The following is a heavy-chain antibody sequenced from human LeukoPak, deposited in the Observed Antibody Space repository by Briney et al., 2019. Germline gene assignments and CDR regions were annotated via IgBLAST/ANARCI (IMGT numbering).Heavy chain of an antibody. J-gene: IGHJ4*02. Sequence: GGSLRLSCAASGFTFSSYEMNWVRQAPGKGLEWVSYISSSGSTIYYADSVKGRFTISRDNAKNSLYLQMNSLRAEDTAVYYCARQLRYYDSSGPLDYDYWGQGTLVTVSS. D-gene: IGHD3-22*01. CDR1: GFTFSSYE. CDR3: ARQLRYYDSSGPLDYDY. CDR2: ISSSGSTI. V-gene: IGHV3-48*03.